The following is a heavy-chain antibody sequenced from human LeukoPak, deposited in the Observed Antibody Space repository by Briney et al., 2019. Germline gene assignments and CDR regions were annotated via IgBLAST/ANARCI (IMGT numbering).Heavy chain of an antibody. CDR3: AKVAVPGVIRTTSFDY. V-gene: IGHV3-23*01. Sequence: GGSLRLSCTASGFTFNGYAMTWVRQAPGKGLEWVSGISASGASTYYVDSVKGRFTISRDNSKNTLYLQMSSLRAEDTAVYYCAKVAVPGVIRTTSFDYWGQGTLVTVSS. D-gene: IGHD2-2*02. CDR2: ISASGAST. J-gene: IGHJ4*02. CDR1: GFTFNGYA.